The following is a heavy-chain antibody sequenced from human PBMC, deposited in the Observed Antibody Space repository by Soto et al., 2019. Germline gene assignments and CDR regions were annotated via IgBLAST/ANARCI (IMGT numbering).Heavy chain of an antibody. CDR3: AKLGGGGSFSCFDY. CDR1: GFTFSSYG. V-gene: IGHV3-30*18. Sequence: QVQLVESGGGVVQHGRSLRLSCAASGFTFSSYGMHWVRQAPGTGLEWVAVISYDGSNKYYADSVKGRFSISRDNSKSVLYLQMNSMRAEDTAVYYCAKLGGGGSFSCFDYWSQVTLFTVAS. D-gene: IGHD1-26*01. CDR2: ISYDGSNK. J-gene: IGHJ4*02.